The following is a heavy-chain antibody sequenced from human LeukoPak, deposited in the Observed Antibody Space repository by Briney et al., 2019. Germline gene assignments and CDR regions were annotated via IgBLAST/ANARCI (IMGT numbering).Heavy chain of an antibody. CDR1: GASIISGNYF. Sequence: PSETLSLTCTVSGASIISGNYFWGWLRQPPGKRLEWIGSWHHSGITDYNPSLKSRVTIVADTSKNQFSLELASVAAADSAVYFCARQYEFWGQGTLVTVSS. CDR2: WHHSGIT. CDR3: ARQYEF. V-gene: IGHV4-39*01. J-gene: IGHJ4*02. D-gene: IGHD3-10*01.